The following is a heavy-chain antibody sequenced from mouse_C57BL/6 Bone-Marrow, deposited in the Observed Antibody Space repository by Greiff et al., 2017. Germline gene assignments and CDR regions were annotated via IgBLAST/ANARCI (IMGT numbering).Heavy chain of an antibody. CDR1: GFTFNTYA. CDR2: IRSKSSNYAT. D-gene: IGHD2-13*01. Sequence: EADGGLVQPKGSLKLSCAASGFTFNTYAMHWVCQAPGKGLEWVARIRSKSSNYATYYADSVKDRFTISRDDSQSMLYLQMNNLKTEDTAMYYLTTLSVIYDYAMDVSGQGTSVTVSS. CDR3: TTLSVIYDYAMDV. V-gene: IGHV10-3*01. J-gene: IGHJ4*01.